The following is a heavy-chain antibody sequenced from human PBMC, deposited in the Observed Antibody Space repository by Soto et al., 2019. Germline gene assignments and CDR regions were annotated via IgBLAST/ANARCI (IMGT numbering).Heavy chain of an antibody. D-gene: IGHD3-16*01. CDR1: GFTFDDYA. V-gene: IGHV3-9*01. CDR2: INWNSGSI. Sequence: EVQLVESGGGLVQPGRSLRLSCAASGFTFDDYAMHWVRQAPGKGLEWVSVINWNSGSIGYADSVKGRFTISRDNAKNSLYLQMNRLRTEDTALYYCAKEKGFGGVRKGMDVCGQGTTVTVSS. CDR3: AKEKGFGGVRKGMDV. J-gene: IGHJ6*02.